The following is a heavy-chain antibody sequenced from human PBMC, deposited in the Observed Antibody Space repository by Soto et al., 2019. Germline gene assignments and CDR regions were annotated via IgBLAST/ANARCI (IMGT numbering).Heavy chain of an antibody. CDR3: ARGRYYHFWSGPKSRWFDP. CDR1: GYTFTSYA. CDR2: INAGNGNT. Sequence: ASVKVSCKASGYTFTSYAMHWVRQAPGQRLEWMGWINAGNGNTKYSQKFQGRVTITRDTSASTAYMELSSLRSEDTAVYYCARGRYYHFWSGPKSRWFDPWGQGTLVTVSS. D-gene: IGHD3-3*01. J-gene: IGHJ5*02. V-gene: IGHV1-3*01.